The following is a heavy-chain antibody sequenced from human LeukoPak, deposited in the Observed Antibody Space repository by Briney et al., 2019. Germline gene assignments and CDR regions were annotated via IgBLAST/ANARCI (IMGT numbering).Heavy chain of an antibody. CDR2: ISANSGNT. Sequence: ASVKVSCKASGFTFSSYGFSWVRQAPGQGLEWMGWISANSGNTKQTQELQGRVTMTTDRSADTVYLELRSLRYDDTAVYYCARGNSESYWLYWGQGTLVTVSS. CDR3: ARGNSESYWLY. J-gene: IGHJ4*02. CDR1: GFTFSSYG. V-gene: IGHV1-18*01. D-gene: IGHD1-26*01.